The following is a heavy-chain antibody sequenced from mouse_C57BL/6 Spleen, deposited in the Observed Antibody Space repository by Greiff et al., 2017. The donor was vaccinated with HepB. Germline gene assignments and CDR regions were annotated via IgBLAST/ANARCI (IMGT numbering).Heavy chain of an antibody. CDR2: INPNNGGT. CDR3: ARLDDYGEDY. CDR1: GYTFTDYY. Sequence: EVQLQQSGPELVKPGASVKISCKASGYTFTDYYMNWVKQSHGKSLEWIGDINPNNGGTSYNQKFKGKATLTVDKSSSTAYMELRSLTSEDSAVYYCARLDDYGEDYWGQGATLTVAT. D-gene: IGHD2-4*01. J-gene: IGHJ2*01. V-gene: IGHV1-26*01.